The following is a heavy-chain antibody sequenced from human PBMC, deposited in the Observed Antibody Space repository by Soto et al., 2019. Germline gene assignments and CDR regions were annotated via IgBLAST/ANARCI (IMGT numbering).Heavy chain of an antibody. CDR1: GFTVSSNY. CDR3: ASMYSSSSAFDI. D-gene: IGHD6-6*01. J-gene: IGHJ3*02. CDR2: IYSGGST. Sequence: GGSLRLSCAASGFTVSSNYMSWVRQAPGKGLEWVSVIYSGGSTYYADSVKGRFTISRDNSKNTLYLQMNSLRAEDTAVYYCASMYSSSSAFDIWGQGTMVTVSS. V-gene: IGHV3-66*01.